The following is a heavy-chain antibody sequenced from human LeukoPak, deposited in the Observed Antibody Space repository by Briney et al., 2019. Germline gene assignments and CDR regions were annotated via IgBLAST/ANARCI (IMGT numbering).Heavy chain of an antibody. J-gene: IGHJ4*02. Sequence: PAGTLRLSCAASKFTFSTYYFNWVRQAPGKGLEWVSYINPIGRSKYYPDSVKGRFTISRDNAKNSLYLQINSLRADDTAVYYCVRDRLVDTPLHRPYWGQGTLVTVSS. V-gene: IGHV3-48*01. CDR3: VRDRLVDTPLHRPY. CDR1: KFTFSTYY. CDR2: INPIGRSK. D-gene: IGHD5-18*01.